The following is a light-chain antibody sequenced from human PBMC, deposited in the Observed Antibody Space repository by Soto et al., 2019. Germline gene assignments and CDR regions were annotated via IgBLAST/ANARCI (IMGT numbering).Light chain of an antibody. CDR1: QSVSTN. J-gene: IGKJ3*01. CDR3: QQGADWDAT. V-gene: IGKV3-11*01. Sequence: EIVLTQSPATLSLSPGERAILSCRASQSVSTNLAWYQQKPGQAPRHLIFDASNRATGIPARFSGSGSGTDFTLTISSRDPEDFAVYYCQQGADWDATLGPETKLDS. CDR2: DAS.